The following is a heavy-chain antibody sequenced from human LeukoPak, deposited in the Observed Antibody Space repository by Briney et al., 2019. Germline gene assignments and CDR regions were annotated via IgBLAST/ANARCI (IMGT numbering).Heavy chain of an antibody. J-gene: IGHJ4*02. CDR3: ARGGSSGYYYPYYFDY. CDR1: GGSISSGGYY. D-gene: IGHD3-22*01. CDR2: IYYSGST. Sequence: PSETLSLTCTASGGSISSGGYYWSWIRQHPGKGLEWIGYIYYSGSTYYNPSLKSRVTISVDTSKNQFSLKLSSVTAADTAVYYCARGGSSGYYYPYYFDYWGQGTLVTVSS. V-gene: IGHV4-31*03.